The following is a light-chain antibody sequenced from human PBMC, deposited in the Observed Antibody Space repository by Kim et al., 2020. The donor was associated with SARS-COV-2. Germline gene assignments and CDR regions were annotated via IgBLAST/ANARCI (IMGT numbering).Light chain of an antibody. V-gene: IGLV7-46*01. Sequence: QAVVIQEPSLTVSPGGTVTLTCGSSTGAVTSSHFTYWIQKRPGQAPRTLIYDTTKRHSWTPARFSGSFLGDKAALTLSSARVEDEAVYHCLVSQTGGRVFGPGTQLTVL. CDR2: DTT. CDR1: TGAVTSSHF. J-gene: IGLJ3*02. CDR3: LVSQTGGRV.